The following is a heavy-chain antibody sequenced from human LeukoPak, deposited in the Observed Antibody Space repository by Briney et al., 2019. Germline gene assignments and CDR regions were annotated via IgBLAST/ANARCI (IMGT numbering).Heavy chain of an antibody. D-gene: IGHD2-21*01. CDR2: MSPHNGHT. CDR1: GYTFIDYD. Sequence: ASVKVSCKASGYTFIDYDINWVRQAPGQGLEWMGLMSPHNGHTEYAQNFQGRVTMTRDTSTGTAYMELRSLRSEDTAVYYCARRTPRCGGTCYDAFDVCGQGTMVTVSS. J-gene: IGHJ3*01. V-gene: IGHV1-8*01. CDR3: ARRTPRCGGTCYDAFDV.